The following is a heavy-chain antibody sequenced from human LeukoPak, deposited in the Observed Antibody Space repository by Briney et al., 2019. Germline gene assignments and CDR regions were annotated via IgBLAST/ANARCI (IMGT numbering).Heavy chain of an antibody. CDR2: IKQDGSEK. J-gene: IGHJ4*02. CDR1: GFTFSCCW. CDR3: AKYSDYDLNY. D-gene: IGHD5-12*01. Sequence: GGSLRLSCAASGFTFSCCWMSWVRQAPGKGLEWVANIKQDGSEKYYVDSVEGRFTISRDNAENSLYLQMNSLRAEDTAVYYCAKYSDYDLNYWGQGTLVTVSS. V-gene: IGHV3-7*03.